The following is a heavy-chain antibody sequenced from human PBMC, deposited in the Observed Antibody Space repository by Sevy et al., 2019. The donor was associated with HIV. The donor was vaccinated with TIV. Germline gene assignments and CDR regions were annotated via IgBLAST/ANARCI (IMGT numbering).Heavy chain of an antibody. CDR1: GFDFSIYS. Sequence: GGSLRLSCAASGFDFSIYSMRWVRQAPGKGLEWVSTLSFDCGKKNYADSVKGRFTISRDNSKSSVYLQMNNVRVEDTAVYYGAREGCTKPLDYWGQGTLVTVSS. CDR3: AREGCTKPLDY. V-gene: IGHV3-23*01. D-gene: IGHD2-8*01. J-gene: IGHJ4*02. CDR2: LSFDCGKK.